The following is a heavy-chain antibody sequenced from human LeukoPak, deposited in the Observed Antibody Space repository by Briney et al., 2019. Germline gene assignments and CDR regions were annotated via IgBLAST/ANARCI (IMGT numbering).Heavy chain of an antibody. CDR3: ARDYGGILNDFFDY. CDR1: GYSISSGYS. CDR2: IDHSGST. D-gene: IGHD4-23*01. Sequence: KSSEALSLTCTVPGYSISSGYSWGWIRQLPGKGREGFGSIDHSGSTYYNPSLKSRVTISVDTSKNQFSLKLSSVTAADTAVYYCARDYGGILNDFFDYWGQGTLVTVSS. V-gene: IGHV4-38-2*02. J-gene: IGHJ4*02.